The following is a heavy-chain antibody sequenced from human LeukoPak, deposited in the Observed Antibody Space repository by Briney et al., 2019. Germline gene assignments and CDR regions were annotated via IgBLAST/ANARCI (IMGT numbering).Heavy chain of an antibody. Sequence: KAGGSLRLSCAASGFTSSSYSMNWVRQAPGKGLEWVSSISSSSSYIYYADSVKGRFTISRDNAKNSLYLQMNSLRAEDTAVYYCARSLLRGFDPWGQGTLVTVSS. CDR3: ARSLLRGFDP. CDR2: ISSSSSYI. J-gene: IGHJ5*02. V-gene: IGHV3-21*01. CDR1: GFTSSSYS.